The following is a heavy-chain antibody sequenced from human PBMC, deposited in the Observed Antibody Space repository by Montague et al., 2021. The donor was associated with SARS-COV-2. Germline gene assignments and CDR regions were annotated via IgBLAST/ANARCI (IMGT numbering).Heavy chain of an antibody. V-gene: IGHV3-23*01. CDR3: AKRVDASGSYICTLGY. Sequence: SLRLSCAASGFSFRCYAMNWVRQAPGKGLEWVSGICYTSGSTYYXXSLKGRFTISRDTSKNTVYLQMNSLRAEDTAVYYCAKRVDASGSYICTLGYWGQGTLVTVSS. J-gene: IGHJ4*02. D-gene: IGHD3-10*01. CDR1: GFSFRCYA. CDR2: ICYTSGST.